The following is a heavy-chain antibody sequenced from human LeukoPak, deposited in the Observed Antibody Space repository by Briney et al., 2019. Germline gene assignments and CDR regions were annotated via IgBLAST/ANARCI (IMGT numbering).Heavy chain of an antibody. CDR1: GYTFTVYY. J-gene: IGHJ4*02. D-gene: IGHD1-1*01. V-gene: IGHV1-2*02. CDR3: ARVPALSTGTPNY. CDR2: INPNSGGT. Sequence: ASVKVSCKASGYTFTVYYMHWVRQAPGHGLEWMGWINPNSGGTNYAQKFQGRVTMTSDTSISTAYMELSRLRSDDTAVYYCARVPALSTGTPNYWGQGTLVTVSS.